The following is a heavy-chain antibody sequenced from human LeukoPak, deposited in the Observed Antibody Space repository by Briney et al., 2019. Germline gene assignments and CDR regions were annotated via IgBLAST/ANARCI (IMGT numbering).Heavy chain of an antibody. CDR1: GFTFSSYA. J-gene: IGHJ5*02. V-gene: IGHV3-64*02. CDR2: ISSNGGSS. Sequence: GGSLRLSCAASGFTFSSYAMHWVRQAPGKGLEYVAAISSNGGSSYYAGSVKGRFTISRDNSKNTLYLQMGSLRADDMAVYYCAREIRPGNWFDPWGQGTLVTVSS. D-gene: IGHD1-26*01. CDR3: AREIRPGNWFDP.